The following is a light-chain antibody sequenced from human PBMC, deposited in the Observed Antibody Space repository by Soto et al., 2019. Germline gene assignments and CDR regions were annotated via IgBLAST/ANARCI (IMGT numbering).Light chain of an antibody. J-gene: IGKJ4*01. Sequence: EIVMTQSPATLSVSPGERDTLSCRASQSVSSNLAWYQQKPGQAPRLLIYGASIRATGIPARFSGSGSGTEFTLTISSLQSEDFAVYYWQQYNNWPSLTFGGGTKVEIK. CDR3: QQYNNWPSLT. CDR2: GAS. V-gene: IGKV3D-15*01. CDR1: QSVSSN.